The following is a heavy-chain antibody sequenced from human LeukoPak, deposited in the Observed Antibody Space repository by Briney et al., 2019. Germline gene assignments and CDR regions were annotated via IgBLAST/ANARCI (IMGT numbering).Heavy chain of an antibody. J-gene: IGHJ4*02. V-gene: IGHV4-39*01. CDR2: IYYSGST. CDR1: GGSISSGSYY. CDR3: ARQTGSGLFILP. D-gene: IGHD3/OR15-3a*01. Sequence: SETLSLTCTVSGGSISSGSYYWGWIRQPPGKGLEWIGSIYYSGSTYYNPSLKSRVTISVDTSKNQFSLRLTSVTAADTAVYYCARQTGSGLFILPGGQGTLVTVSS.